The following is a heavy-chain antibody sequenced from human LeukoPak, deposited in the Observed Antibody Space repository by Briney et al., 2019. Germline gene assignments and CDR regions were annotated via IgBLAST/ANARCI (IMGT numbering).Heavy chain of an antibody. CDR1: GGSINNYY. Sequence: SETLSLTCTVSGGSINNYYWNWIRQPPGKGLEWIGYIYYSGITNYNPSLKSRVSISVDTSRNQFSLSLNSVTAADTAVYYCARHALRGNDVLPTNYFDYWGQGVLVTVSS. V-gene: IGHV4-59*08. D-gene: IGHD5-12*01. J-gene: IGHJ4*02. CDR2: IYYSGIT. CDR3: ARHALRGNDVLPTNYFDY.